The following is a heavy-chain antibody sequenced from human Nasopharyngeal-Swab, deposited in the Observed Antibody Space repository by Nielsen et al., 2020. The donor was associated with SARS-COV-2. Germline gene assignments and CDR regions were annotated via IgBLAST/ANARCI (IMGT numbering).Heavy chain of an antibody. J-gene: IGHJ3*02. D-gene: IGHD3-3*01. V-gene: IGHV1-18*01. Sequence: ASVKVSCKASGYTFTSYGISWVRQAPGQGLEWMGWISAYNGNTKYAQKFQGRVTMTTDTSTSTAYMELRSLRSDDTAVYHCARDFTRYYDFWSGYLTDAFDIWGQGTMVTVSS. CDR3: ARDFTRYYDFWSGYLTDAFDI. CDR1: GYTFTSYG. CDR2: ISAYNGNT.